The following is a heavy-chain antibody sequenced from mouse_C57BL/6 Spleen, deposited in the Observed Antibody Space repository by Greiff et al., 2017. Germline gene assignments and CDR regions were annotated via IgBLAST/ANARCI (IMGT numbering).Heavy chain of an antibody. J-gene: IGHJ4*01. D-gene: IGHD4-1*01. CDR3: ARELGSYYAMDY. V-gene: IGHV1-63*01. CDR2: IYPGGGNT. Sequence: VQLQQSGAELVRPGASVKMSCKASGYTFTNFWIGWAKQRPGHGLEWIGDIYPGGGNTNYNEKFKGKATLTADKSSSTAYMQFSSLTSEASDIYYCARELGSYYAMDYWGQGTSVTVSS. CDR1: GYTFTNFW.